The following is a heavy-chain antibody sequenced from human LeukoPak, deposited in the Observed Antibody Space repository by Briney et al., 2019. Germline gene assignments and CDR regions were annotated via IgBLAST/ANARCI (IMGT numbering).Heavy chain of an antibody. Sequence: RSLRLSCAASGFTFSSYGMHWVRQAPGKGLEWVAVIWYDGSNKYYADSVKGRFTISRDNSKNTLYLQMNSLRAEDTAVYYCARDGSYYDSGGYDYWGQGTLVTVPS. CDR3: ARDGSYYDSGGYDY. CDR2: IWYDGSNK. D-gene: IGHD3-22*01. CDR1: GFTFSSYG. V-gene: IGHV3-33*01. J-gene: IGHJ4*02.